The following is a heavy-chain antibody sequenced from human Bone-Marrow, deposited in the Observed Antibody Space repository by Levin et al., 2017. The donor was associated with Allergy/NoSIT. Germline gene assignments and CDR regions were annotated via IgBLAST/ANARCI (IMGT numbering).Heavy chain of an antibody. CDR2: INHSGST. D-gene: IGHD4-17*01. V-gene: IGHV4-34*01. CDR3: ARGRGDYGDYNNYFDY. Sequence: SETLSLTCAVYGASISEYYWSWIRQPPGKGLEWIGEINHSGSTNYNPSLKSRLTMSVDKSKNQLSLRVTSVTAADTAVYFCARGRGDYGDYNNYFDYWGQGALVTVSS. CDR1: GASISEYY. J-gene: IGHJ4*02.